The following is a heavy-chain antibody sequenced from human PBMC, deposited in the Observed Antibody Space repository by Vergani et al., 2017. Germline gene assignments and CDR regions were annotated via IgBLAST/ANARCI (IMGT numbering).Heavy chain of an antibody. CDR2: INHSGST. Sequence: QVQLQQWGAGLLKPSETLSLTCAVYGGSFSGYYWSWIRQPPGKGQEWIGEINHSGSTNYNQYLKSRVTISVDTSKNQCSLKLSSVTAADTAVYYCARGQGEDFPNYYDSRFFGSWGQGTLVTVSS. CDR1: GGSFSGYY. J-gene: IGHJ4*02. CDR3: ARGQGEDFPNYYDSRFFGS. D-gene: IGHD3-22*01. V-gene: IGHV4-34*01.